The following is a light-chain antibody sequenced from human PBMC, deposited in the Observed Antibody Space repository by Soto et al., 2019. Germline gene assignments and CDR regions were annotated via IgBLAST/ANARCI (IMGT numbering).Light chain of an antibody. Sequence: EIVLTQSPATLSLSPVERATLSCRASQSVSSYLAWYQQKPGQAPRLLIYDASNRATGIPARFSGSGSGTDFTLTISSLEPEDFAVYYCQQRGNSITFGQGTRLEIK. J-gene: IGKJ5*01. CDR2: DAS. CDR3: QQRGNSIT. CDR1: QSVSSY. V-gene: IGKV3-11*01.